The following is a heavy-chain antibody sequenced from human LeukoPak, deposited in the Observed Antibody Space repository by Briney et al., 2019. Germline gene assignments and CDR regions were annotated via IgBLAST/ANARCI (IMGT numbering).Heavy chain of an antibody. Sequence: SETLSLTCTVSGGSISSYYWSWIRQPPGKGLEWIGYVYYSGSTNYNPSLKSRVTISVDTSKNQFSLKLSSVTAADTAVYYCARVAGSFHDYWGQGTLVTVSS. CDR3: ARVAGSFHDY. V-gene: IGHV4-59*01. CDR2: VYYSGST. J-gene: IGHJ4*02. CDR1: GGSISSYY. D-gene: IGHD3-10*01.